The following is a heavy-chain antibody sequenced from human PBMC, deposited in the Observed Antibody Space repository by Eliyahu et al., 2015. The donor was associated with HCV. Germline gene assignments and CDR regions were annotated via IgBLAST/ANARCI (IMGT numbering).Heavy chain of an antibody. Sequence: QVQLQQWGAGLLKPSETLSLTCAVYGGSFSRYYWSWIRQPPGKGLEWIGEINHSGDTNYSPSLKSRVTVSVDTSKNQFSLKLSSVTAADTAVYYCARFSMWDISGPRDEGFDIWGQGTRVTVSS. J-gene: IGHJ3*02. CDR1: GGSFSRYY. V-gene: IGHV4-34*01. CDR2: INHSGDT. CDR3: ARFSMWDISGPRDEGFDI. D-gene: IGHD3-22*01.